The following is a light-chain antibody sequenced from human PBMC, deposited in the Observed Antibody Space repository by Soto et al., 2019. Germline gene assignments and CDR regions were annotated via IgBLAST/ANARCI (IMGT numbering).Light chain of an antibody. V-gene: IGLV2-14*01. Sequence: QSALTEPASVSGSPGQSITISCTGTSSDVGGYNYVAWYQQHPAKAPTHIIYQVSNRPSGVSHRFSCSNSGNTASLTISGLQAEDEADYYGFSYTTSSTLVFGGGTKLTVL. CDR3: FSYTTSSTLV. J-gene: IGLJ3*02. CDR1: SSDVGGYNY. CDR2: QVS.